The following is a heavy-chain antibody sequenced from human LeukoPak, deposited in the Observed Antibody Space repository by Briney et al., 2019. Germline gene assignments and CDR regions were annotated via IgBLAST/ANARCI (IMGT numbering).Heavy chain of an antibody. Sequence: PSQTLSLTCTVSGGSISSGGYYWSWIRQPPGKGLEWIGYIYHSGSTYYNPSLKSRDTISVDRSKNQFSLKLSSVTAADTAVYYCAREIVAGSYRAFDIWGQGTMVTVSS. CDR2: IYHSGST. CDR1: GGSISSGGYY. J-gene: IGHJ3*02. V-gene: IGHV4-30-2*01. CDR3: AREIVAGSYRAFDI. D-gene: IGHD1-26*01.